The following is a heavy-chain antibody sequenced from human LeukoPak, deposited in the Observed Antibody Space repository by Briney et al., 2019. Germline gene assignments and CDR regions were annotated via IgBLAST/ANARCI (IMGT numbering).Heavy chain of an antibody. CDR1: GGSISSSSYY. CDR3: ASVKWELGS. Sequence: SETLSLTCTVSGGSISSSSYYWRWIRQPPGKGLEWIGSIYYSGSTYYNPSLKSRVTISVDTSNNQFSLKLSSVTAADTAVYYCASVKWELGSWGQGTLVTVSS. D-gene: IGHD1-26*01. CDR2: IYYSGST. V-gene: IGHV4-39*01. J-gene: IGHJ5*02.